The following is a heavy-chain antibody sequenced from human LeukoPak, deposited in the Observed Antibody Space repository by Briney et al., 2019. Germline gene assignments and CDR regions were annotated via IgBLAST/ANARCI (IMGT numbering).Heavy chain of an antibody. Sequence: KPGGSLRLSCAASGFTFSSYIMNWVRQAPGKGLEGVSSISSSSSYIYYADQMKGRSTNSTDNAKNSLYLKLNSLRAEDTAVYYCARDPVSSGWQGIWFVPWRQGTLVSVSS. CDR2: ISSSSSYI. D-gene: IGHD6-19*01. CDR1: GFTFSSYI. CDR3: ARDPVSSGWQGIWFVP. V-gene: IGHV3-21*01. J-gene: IGHJ5*02.